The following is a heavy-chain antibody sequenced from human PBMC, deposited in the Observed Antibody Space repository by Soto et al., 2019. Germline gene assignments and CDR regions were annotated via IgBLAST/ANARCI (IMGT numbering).Heavy chain of an antibody. CDR3: ARHQFSGSGWLDAFDF. CDR1: GGSISSNSYY. Sequence: SETLSLTCTVSGGSISSNSYYWGWIRQPPGKGLEWIGSIYYSGSTYYNPSLKSRVTISVDTSKNQFSLKLSSVTAADTAVYYCARHQFSGSGWLDAFDFWGQGTMVTVSS. V-gene: IGHV4-39*01. CDR2: IYYSGST. D-gene: IGHD6-19*01. J-gene: IGHJ3*01.